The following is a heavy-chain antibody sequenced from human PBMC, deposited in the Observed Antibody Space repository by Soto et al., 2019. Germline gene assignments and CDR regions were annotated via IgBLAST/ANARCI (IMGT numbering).Heavy chain of an antibody. CDR1: GYSISSGYY. J-gene: IGHJ3*02. D-gene: IGHD5-12*01. V-gene: IGHV4-38-2*01. CDR2: IYHSGNT. CDR3: ARGAGIVATTGDAFDI. Sequence: SETLSLTFAVSGYSISSGYYWGWIRPPPGKGLEWIGSIYHSGNTYYNPSLKRRVTISLDTSKTQFSLKLSSVTAADTAVYYCARGAGIVATTGDAFDIWGQGTMVTVSS.